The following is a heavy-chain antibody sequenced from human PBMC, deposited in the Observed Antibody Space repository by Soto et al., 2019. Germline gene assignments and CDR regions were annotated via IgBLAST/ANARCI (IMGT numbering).Heavy chain of an antibody. CDR3: VRLVTSGGEEDC. CDR2: IYYSGST. Sequence: SETLSLPCTVSSGSLSSGAFYWSWIRQPPGKGLEWIGYIYYSGSTYYNPSLKSRVTMSVDTSKNQFSLNLMSVTAADTAIYYCVRLVTSGGEEDCWGQG. D-gene: IGHD2-21*01. V-gene: IGHV4-30-4*02. CDR1: SGSLSSGAFY. J-gene: IGHJ4*02.